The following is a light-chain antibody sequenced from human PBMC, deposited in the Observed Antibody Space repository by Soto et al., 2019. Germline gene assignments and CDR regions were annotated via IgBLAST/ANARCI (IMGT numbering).Light chain of an antibody. J-gene: IGLJ1*01. V-gene: IGLV2-8*01. CDR3: TSYAGSNNFFYV. CDR2: EVS. Sequence: QSVLTQPPSASGSPGQSVTISCTGNSSEIGGYNYVSWYQQHPGKAPKLMIYEVSKRPSGVPDRFSGSKSGNTASLTVSGLQAEDEADYYCTSYAGSNNFFYVFGTGTKVTVL. CDR1: SSEIGGYNY.